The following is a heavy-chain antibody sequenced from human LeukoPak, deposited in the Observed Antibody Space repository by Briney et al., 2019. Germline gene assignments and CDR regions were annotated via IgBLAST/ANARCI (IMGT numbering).Heavy chain of an antibody. CDR2: ISVDGSNE. J-gene: IGHJ3*02. Sequence: GGSLRLSCAASGFTFSSYGMHWVRQAPGKGLEWVAVISVDGSNEYYADSVKGRFTISRDNTDNSLFLQMSSLRAEDTAVYYCARERRQWQPFDIWGQGTMVTVSS. D-gene: IGHD6-19*01. V-gene: IGHV3-30*03. CDR3: ARERRQWQPFDI. CDR1: GFTFSSYG.